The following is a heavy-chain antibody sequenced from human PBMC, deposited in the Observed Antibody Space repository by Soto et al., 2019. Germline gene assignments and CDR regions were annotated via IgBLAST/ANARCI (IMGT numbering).Heavy chain of an antibody. Sequence: GGSLRLSCAASGFTFSSYGMHWVRQAPGKGLEWVAVISYDGSNKYYADSVKGRFTISRDNSKNTLYLQMNSLRAEDTAVYCCAKEVDFWSGYWGYYYYGMDVWGQGTTVTVSS. J-gene: IGHJ6*02. CDR2: ISYDGSNK. CDR1: GFTFSSYG. D-gene: IGHD3-3*01. CDR3: AKEVDFWSGYWGYYYYGMDV. V-gene: IGHV3-30*18.